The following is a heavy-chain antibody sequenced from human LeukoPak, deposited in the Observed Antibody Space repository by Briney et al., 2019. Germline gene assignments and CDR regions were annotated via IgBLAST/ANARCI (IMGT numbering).Heavy chain of an antibody. J-gene: IGHJ4*02. CDR3: ASEYSSSRIGYYFDY. D-gene: IGHD6-6*01. Sequence: PGGSLRLSCAASGFTVSSNYMSWVRQAPGKGLEWVSVIYSGGSTYYADSVKGRFTISRDNSKNTLYLQMNSLRAEDTAVYYCASEYSSSRIGYYFDYWRQGTLVTVSS. CDR1: GFTVSSNY. CDR2: IYSGGST. V-gene: IGHV3-66*02.